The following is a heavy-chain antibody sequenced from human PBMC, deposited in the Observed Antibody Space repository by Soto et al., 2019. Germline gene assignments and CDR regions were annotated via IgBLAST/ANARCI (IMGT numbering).Heavy chain of an antibody. Sequence: SETLSLTCAVYGGSFSGYYWSWIRQPPGKGLEWIGEINHSGSTNYNPSLKSRVTISVDTSKNQFSLKLSSVTAADTAVYYCARGKIAARGWFDPWGQGTLVTVSS. V-gene: IGHV4-34*01. J-gene: IGHJ5*02. CDR1: GGSFSGYY. D-gene: IGHD6-6*01. CDR2: INHSGST. CDR3: ARGKIAARGWFDP.